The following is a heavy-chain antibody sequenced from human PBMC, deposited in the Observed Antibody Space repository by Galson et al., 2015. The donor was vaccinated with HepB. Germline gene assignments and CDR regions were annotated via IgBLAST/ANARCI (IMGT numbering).Heavy chain of an antibody. D-gene: IGHD6-19*01. Sequence: SLRLSCAASGFTFSSYSMNWVRQVPGKGLEWASSISSTTNYIYYADSLKGRFTVSRDNTKNSLYLQMNSLRAEDTAVYYCARDESDSSGWFFKYFQHWGQGTLVTVSS. V-gene: IGHV3-21*01. CDR2: ISSTTNYI. J-gene: IGHJ1*01. CDR3: ARDESDSSGWFFKYFQH. CDR1: GFTFSSYS.